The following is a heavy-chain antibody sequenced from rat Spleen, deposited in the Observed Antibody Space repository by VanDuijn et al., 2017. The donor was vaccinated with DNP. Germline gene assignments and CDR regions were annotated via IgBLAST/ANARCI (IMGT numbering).Heavy chain of an antibody. J-gene: IGHJ2*01. D-gene: IGHD2-3*01. Sequence: QVQLKESGPGLVQPSRTLSLTCTVSGFSLTSYGVSWVRQPPGKGLEWVGAIWNTGGTRYNSGLKSRLIISKDASRSQVFLDMNSLQTEDTATYYCARDWGSGYYLDYWGQGVMVTVSS. CDR2: IWNTGGT. CDR1: GFSLTSYG. CDR3: ARDWGSGYYLDY. V-gene: IGHV2-41*01.